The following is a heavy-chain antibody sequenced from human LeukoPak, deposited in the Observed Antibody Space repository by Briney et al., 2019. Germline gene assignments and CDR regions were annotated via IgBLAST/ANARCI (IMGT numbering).Heavy chain of an antibody. CDR1: GFTFSRFW. CDR3: ARDGTYTDYDPDFDI. Sequence: GGSLRLSCAASGFTFSRFWMSWVRQAPGKGLEWVANIKQDGSEKYYVDSVKGRLTISRDNAKNSLYLQMNSLRAEDTAVFYCARDGTYTDYDPDFDIWGQGTLVTVSS. V-gene: IGHV3-7*04. CDR2: IKQDGSEK. D-gene: IGHD5-12*01. J-gene: IGHJ4*02.